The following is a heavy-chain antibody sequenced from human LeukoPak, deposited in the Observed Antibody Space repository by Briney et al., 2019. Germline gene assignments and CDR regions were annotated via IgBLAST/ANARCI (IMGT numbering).Heavy chain of an antibody. J-gene: IGHJ4*02. CDR3: ARGGGYSGYDPAPPDLIDY. CDR2: ISSSSSYI. CDR1: GFTFSSYS. V-gene: IGHV3-21*01. D-gene: IGHD5-12*01. Sequence: GGSLRLSCAASGFTFSSYSMNWVRQAPGKGLEWVSSISSSSSYIYYADSVKGRFTISRDNAKNSLYLQMNSLRAEDTAVYYCARGGGYSGYDPAPPDLIDYWGQGTLVTVSS.